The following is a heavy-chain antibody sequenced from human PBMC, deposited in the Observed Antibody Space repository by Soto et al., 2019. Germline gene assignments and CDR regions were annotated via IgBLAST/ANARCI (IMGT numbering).Heavy chain of an antibody. D-gene: IGHD2-21*01. CDR2: IYYSGST. CDR3: ASGTPVVAYDY. V-gene: IGHV4-39*01. CDR1: GGSISSSSYY. J-gene: IGHJ4*02. Sequence: SETLSLTCTVSGGSISSSSYYWGWIRQPPGKGLEWIGSIYYSGSTYYNPSLKSRVTISVDTSKNQFSLKLSSVTAADTAVYYCASGTPVVAYDYWGQGTLVTVSS.